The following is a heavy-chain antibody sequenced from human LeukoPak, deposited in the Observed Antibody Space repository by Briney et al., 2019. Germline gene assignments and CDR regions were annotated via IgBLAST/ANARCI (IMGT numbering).Heavy chain of an antibody. Sequence: SVKVSCKASGGTFSSYAISWVRQAPGQGLEWMGGIIPIFGTANYAQKFQGRVTITADESTSTAYMELSSLRSEDTAVYYCARVRFLEWLLGAFDIWGQGTMVTVSS. CDR2: IIPIFGTA. J-gene: IGHJ3*02. CDR1: GGTFSSYA. CDR3: ARVRFLEWLLGAFDI. V-gene: IGHV1-69*13. D-gene: IGHD3-3*01.